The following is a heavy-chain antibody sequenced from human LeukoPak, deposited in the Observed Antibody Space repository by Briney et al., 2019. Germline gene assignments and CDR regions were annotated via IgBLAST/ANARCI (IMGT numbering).Heavy chain of an antibody. CDR2: ISYDGSNK. D-gene: IGHD3-3*01. CDR3: AREETYYDFWSGYYYYGMDV. CDR1: GFTFSSYA. V-gene: IGHV3-30-3*01. Sequence: GGSLRLSCAASGFTFSSYAMPWVRQAPGKGLEWVAVISYDGSNKYYADSVKGRFTISRDNSKNTLYLQMNSLRAEDTAVYYCAREETYYDFWSGYYYYGMDVWGQGTTVTVSS. J-gene: IGHJ6*02.